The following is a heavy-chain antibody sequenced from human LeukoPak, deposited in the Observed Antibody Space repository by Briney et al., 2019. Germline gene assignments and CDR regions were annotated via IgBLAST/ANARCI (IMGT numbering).Heavy chain of an antibody. CDR2: ISYDGSNK. CDR3: AKESTPYYYYYDMDV. V-gene: IGHV3-30*18. CDR1: GFTFSSYG. J-gene: IGHJ6*04. Sequence: PGRSLRLSCAASGFTFSSYGMHWVRQAPGKGLEWVAVISYDGSNKYYADSVKGRFTISRDNSKNTLYLQMNSLRAEDTAVYYCAKESTPYYYYYDMDVWGKGTTVTVSS.